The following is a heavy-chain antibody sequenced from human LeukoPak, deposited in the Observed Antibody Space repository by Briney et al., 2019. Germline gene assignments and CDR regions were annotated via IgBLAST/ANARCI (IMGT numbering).Heavy chain of an antibody. J-gene: IGHJ4*02. CDR2: ISSSGSTI. Sequence: GGSLRLSCAASGFTFSSYEMNWVRQAPGKGLEWVSYISSSGSTIYYADSVKGRFTISRDNSKNTLYLQMNSLRAEDTAIYYCAIKAKGDYWGQGTLVTVSS. CDR3: AIKAKGDY. CDR1: GFTFSSYE. D-gene: IGHD3-10*01. V-gene: IGHV3-48*03.